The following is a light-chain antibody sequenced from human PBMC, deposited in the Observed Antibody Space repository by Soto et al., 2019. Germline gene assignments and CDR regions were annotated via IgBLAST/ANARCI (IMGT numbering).Light chain of an antibody. CDR3: CSYTSSSNYV. J-gene: IGLJ1*01. Sequence: QSVLTQPASVSGSPGQSITISCTGTSSDVGSYNFVSWYQQLPGKAPKLMIYEVSNRPSGVSNRFSGSKSGNTASLTISGLQAEDEADYYCCSYTSSSNYVFVSGTKVTVV. V-gene: IGLV2-14*01. CDR2: EVS. CDR1: SSDVGSYNF.